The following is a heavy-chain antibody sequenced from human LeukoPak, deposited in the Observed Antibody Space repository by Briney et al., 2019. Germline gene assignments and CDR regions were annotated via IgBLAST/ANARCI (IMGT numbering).Heavy chain of an antibody. CDR2: IYYSGST. CDR1: GGSISSYY. V-gene: IGHV4-59*08. Sequence: SETLSLTCTVSGGSISSYYWSWIRQPPGKGLEWIGYIYYSGSTNYNPSLKSRVTISVDTSKNQFSLKLSSVTAADTAVYYCARTLYSGSYSAWSYLDYWGQGTLVTVSS. D-gene: IGHD1-26*01. J-gene: IGHJ4*02. CDR3: ARTLYSGSYSAWSYLDY.